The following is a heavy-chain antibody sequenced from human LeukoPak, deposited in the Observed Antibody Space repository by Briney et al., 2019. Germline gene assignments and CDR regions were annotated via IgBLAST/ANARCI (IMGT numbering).Heavy chain of an antibody. J-gene: IGHJ6*03. CDR2: ISSTSSTI. V-gene: IGHV3-48*01. CDR1: GFTFSSYS. CDR3: ARGDYGDYWNYYYMDV. D-gene: IGHD4-17*01. Sequence: GGSLRLSCAASGFTFSSYSMNWVRQAPGKGLEWVSYISSTSSTIYYADSVKGRLTISRDTAKNSLYLQMNSLRAEDTAVYSCARGDYGDYWNYYYMDVWGKGTTVTVSS.